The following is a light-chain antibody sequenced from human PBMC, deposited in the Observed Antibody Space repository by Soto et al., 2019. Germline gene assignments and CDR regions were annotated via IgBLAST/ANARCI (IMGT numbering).Light chain of an antibody. V-gene: IGLV1-51*01. CDR2: HSD. CDR3: GAWDSSLSSGF. Sequence: QSVLTQPPSVSAAPGQKVAISCSGNSSNIGNDYVSWYRQVPGTAPQLLIYHSDKRPSGIPVRFSGSRSDTSATLAITGLQTGDEAHYYCGAWDSSLSSGFFGGGTKLTVL. CDR1: SSNIGNDY. J-gene: IGLJ2*01.